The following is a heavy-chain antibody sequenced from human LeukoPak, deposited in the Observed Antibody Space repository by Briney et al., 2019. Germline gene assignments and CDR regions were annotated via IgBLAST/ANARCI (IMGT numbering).Heavy chain of an antibody. J-gene: IGHJ1*01. Sequence: PGGSLRLSCAASGFTFSTYWMTWVRQAPGKGLEWVANIKEDGSREYYVDSVKGRFTISRDNAKNSLYLQMDSLTAKDTAVYYCARDSPGYGAYVSWGQGTLVSVSS. D-gene: IGHD5-12*01. CDR3: ARDSPGYGAYVS. CDR2: IKEDGSRE. V-gene: IGHV3-7*01. CDR1: GFTFSTYW.